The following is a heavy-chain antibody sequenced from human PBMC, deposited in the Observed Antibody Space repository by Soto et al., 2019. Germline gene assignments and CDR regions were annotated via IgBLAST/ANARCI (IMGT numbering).Heavy chain of an antibody. D-gene: IGHD6-19*01. Sequence: GASVKVSCKVSGYTLTELSMHWVRQAPGKGLEWMGGFDPEDGETIYAQKFQGRVTMTEDTSTDTAYMELSSLRSEDTAVYYCAISLRFGYSSGWYSDWGQGTLVTVSS. CDR3: AISLRFGYSSGWYSD. CDR1: GYTLTELS. V-gene: IGHV1-24*01. J-gene: IGHJ4*02. CDR2: FDPEDGET.